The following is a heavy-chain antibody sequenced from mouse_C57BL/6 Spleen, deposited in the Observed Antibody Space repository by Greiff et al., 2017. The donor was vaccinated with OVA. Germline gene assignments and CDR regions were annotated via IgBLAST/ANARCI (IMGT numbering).Heavy chain of an antibody. CDR3: ARPYSNYVAWFAY. D-gene: IGHD2-5*01. CDR1: GFSLTSYG. CDR2: IWSGGST. V-gene: IGHV2-2*01. Sequence: VKLMESGPGLVQPSQSLSITCTVSGFSLTSYGVHWVRQSPGKGLEWLGVIWSGGSTDYNAAFISRLSISKDNSKSQVFFKMNSLQADDTAIYYCARPYSNYVAWFAYWGQGTLVTVSA. J-gene: IGHJ3*01.